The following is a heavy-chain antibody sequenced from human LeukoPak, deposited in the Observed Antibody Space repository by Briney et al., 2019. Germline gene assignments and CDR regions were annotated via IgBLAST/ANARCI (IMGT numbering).Heavy chain of an antibody. D-gene: IGHD6-13*01. V-gene: IGHV3-13*01. Sequence: GGSLRLSCAASGFTFSSYDMHWVSQATGKGLEWVSAIGTAGDTYYPGSVKGRFTISRENAKNSLYLQMNSLRAGDTTVYYCARGRGAAGTYWFDPWGQGTLVTVSS. CDR2: IGTAGDT. J-gene: IGHJ5*02. CDR1: GFTFSSYD. CDR3: ARGRGAAGTYWFDP.